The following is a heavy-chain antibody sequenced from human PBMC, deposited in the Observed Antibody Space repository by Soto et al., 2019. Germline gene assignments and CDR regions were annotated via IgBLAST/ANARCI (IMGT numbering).Heavy chain of an antibody. CDR1: GGSISSSNW. D-gene: IGHD1-20*01. CDR2: IYHSGST. V-gene: IGHV4-4*02. J-gene: IGHJ6*02. Sequence: SETLSLTCAVSGGSISSSNWWSWVRQPPGKGLEWIGEIYHSGSTNYNPSLKSRVTISVDKSKNQFSLKLSSVTAADTAVYYCARDRRELSITGTVYYYGMDVWGQGTTVTVSS. CDR3: ARDRRELSITGTVYYYGMDV.